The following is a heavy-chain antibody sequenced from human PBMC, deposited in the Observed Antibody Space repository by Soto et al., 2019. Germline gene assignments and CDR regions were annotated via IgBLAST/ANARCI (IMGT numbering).Heavy chain of an antibody. J-gene: IGHJ4*02. V-gene: IGHV4-34*01. CDR3: AKDRVSNGWQPTVFDY. CDR2: INHSGST. CDR1: GGSFSGYY. Sequence: PSETLSLTCAVYGGSFSGYYWSWIRQPPGKGLEWIGEINHSGSTNYNPSLKSRVTISVDTSKNQFSLKLRSVTAEDTAVYYCAKDRVSNGWQPTVFDYWGQGTLVTVSS. D-gene: IGHD6-19*01.